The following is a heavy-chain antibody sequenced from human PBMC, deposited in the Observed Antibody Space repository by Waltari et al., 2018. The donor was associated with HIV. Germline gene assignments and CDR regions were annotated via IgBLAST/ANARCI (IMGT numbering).Heavy chain of an antibody. Sequence: QLQLQESGPGLVKPSETLSLTCAVSGGSVSSSRYLWGWILQPPGKGLEWVGRIYYTGRAYYNPSLKSRVTISVDTSKNQFSLKVTSVTAADTAVYYCARHALRVGAAYWNFDLWGRGTLVTVSS. D-gene: IGHD1-26*01. J-gene: IGHJ2*01. CDR1: GGSVSSSRYL. CDR2: IYYTGRA. CDR3: ARHALRVGAAYWNFDL. V-gene: IGHV4-39*01.